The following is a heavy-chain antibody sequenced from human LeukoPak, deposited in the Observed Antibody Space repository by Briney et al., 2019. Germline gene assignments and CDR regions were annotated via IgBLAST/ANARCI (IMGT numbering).Heavy chain of an antibody. CDR3: AKDQRRNYPPYYYMDV. CDR1: GFTFSSNS. D-gene: IGHD1-7*01. J-gene: IGHJ6*03. Sequence: GGSLRLSCAASGFTFSSNSMNWVRQAPGKGLEWVSSVSSDSTYIYYADSVKGRFTISRDNAKNSVHLQMNSLRAEDTAVYYCAKDQRRNYPPYYYMDVWGKGTTVTVSS. V-gene: IGHV3-21*01. CDR2: VSSDSTYI.